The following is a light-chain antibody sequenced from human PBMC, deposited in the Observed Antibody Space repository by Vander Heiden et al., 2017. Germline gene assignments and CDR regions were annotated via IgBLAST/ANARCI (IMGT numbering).Light chain of an antibody. J-gene: IGLJ2*01. CDR1: SGDVGAYNF. CDR3: TSVTRSSTIE. V-gene: IGLV2-14*01. CDR2: DVT. Sequence: QSALTQPASVSGSPGQSITISCTGTSGDVGAYNFVSWYQQHPGKAPKLMIYDVTDRASGVSNRFSGSKSGNTASRSISGLQAEDEADYYCTSVTRSSTIEFGGGTKLTVL.